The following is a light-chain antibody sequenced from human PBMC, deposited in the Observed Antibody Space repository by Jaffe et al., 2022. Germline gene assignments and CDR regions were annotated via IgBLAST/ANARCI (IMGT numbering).Light chain of an antibody. CDR3: CSYAGTYIWV. CDR1: SSDVGGYNY. Sequence: QSALTQPRSVSGSPGQSVTISCTGTSSDVGGYNYVSWYQQHPGKAPKLMIYDVNKRPSGVPDRFSGSKSGNTASLTISGLQTEDEADYYCCSYAGTYIWVFGEGTKLTVL. V-gene: IGLV2-11*01. CDR2: DVN. J-gene: IGLJ3*02.